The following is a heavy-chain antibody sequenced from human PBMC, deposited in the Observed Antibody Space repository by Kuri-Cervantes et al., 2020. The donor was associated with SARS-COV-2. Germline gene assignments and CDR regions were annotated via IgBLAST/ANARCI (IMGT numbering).Heavy chain of an antibody. J-gene: IGHJ4*02. Sequence: SVKVSCKASGGTFSSYAISWVRQAPGQGLEWMGGIIPILGIANYAQKLQGRVTMTTDTSTSTAYMELRSLRSDDTAVYYCARVAGRVGATYYWGQGTLVTVSS. D-gene: IGHD1-26*01. CDR1: GGTFSSYA. CDR2: IIPILGIA. CDR3: ARVAGRVGATYY. V-gene: IGHV1-69*10.